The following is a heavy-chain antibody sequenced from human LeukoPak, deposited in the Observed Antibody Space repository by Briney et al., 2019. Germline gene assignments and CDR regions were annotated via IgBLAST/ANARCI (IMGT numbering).Heavy chain of an antibody. J-gene: IGHJ4*02. CDR3: AGVARDYYLWSDPIETFYFDS. CDR1: GFTFSSYE. CDR2: ISKSGGPI. D-gene: IGHD3-3*01. V-gene: IGHV3-48*03. Sequence: GGSLRLSCTASGFTFSSYEMNWVRQAPGKGLEWISYISKSGGPIYYADSVQGRFTISRENAKNSRYLQMNSLRAEDTAIYYCAGVARDYYLWSDPIETFYFDSWGQGTLVTVSS.